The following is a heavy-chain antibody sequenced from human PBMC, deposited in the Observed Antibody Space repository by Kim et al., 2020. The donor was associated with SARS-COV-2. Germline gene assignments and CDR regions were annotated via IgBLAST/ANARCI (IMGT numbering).Heavy chain of an antibody. CDR2: IYPGDSDT. Sequence: GESLKISCKGSGYSFTSYWIGWVRQMPGKGLEWMGIIYPGDSDTRYSPSFQGQVTISADKSISTAYLQWSSLKASDTAMYYCARLGEYCSSTSGPAPQHWGQGTLVTVSS. CDR1: GYSFTSYW. V-gene: IGHV5-51*01. D-gene: IGHD2-2*01. CDR3: ARLGEYCSSTSGPAPQH. J-gene: IGHJ1*01.